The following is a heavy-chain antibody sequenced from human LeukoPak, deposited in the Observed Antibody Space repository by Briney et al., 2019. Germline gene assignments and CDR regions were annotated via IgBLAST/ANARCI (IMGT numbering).Heavy chain of an antibody. CDR2: IWYDGSNK. Sequence: PGGSLRLSCAASGFTFSSYGMHWVRQAPGKGLEWVAVIWYDGSNKYYANSVKGRFTISRDNSKNTLYLQMNSLRAEDTAAYYCARESNYHFDYWGQGTLVTVSS. J-gene: IGHJ4*02. D-gene: IGHD4-11*01. CDR1: GFTFSSYG. V-gene: IGHV3-33*01. CDR3: ARESNYHFDY.